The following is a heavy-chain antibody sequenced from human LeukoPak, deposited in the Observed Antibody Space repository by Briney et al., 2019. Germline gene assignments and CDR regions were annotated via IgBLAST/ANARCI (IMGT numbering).Heavy chain of an antibody. CDR2: IYTGGST. V-gene: IGHV3-53*05. CDR3: ASRSYPYYYYYGMDV. J-gene: IGHJ6*01. D-gene: IGHD1-26*01. Sequence: GGSLRLSCAASGFTVSNNYMSWVRQAPGEGREWVSVIYTGGSTYYADSVKGRFTISRDNSKNTLYLKMNSLRSEDTAVYYCASRSYPYYYYYGMDVWGQGTTVTVSS. CDR1: GFTVSNNY.